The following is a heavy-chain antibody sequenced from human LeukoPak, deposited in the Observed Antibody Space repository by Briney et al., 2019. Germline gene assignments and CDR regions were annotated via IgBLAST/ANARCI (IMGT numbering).Heavy chain of an antibody. Sequence: GGSLRLSCAASGFTFSSYGMHWVRQAPGKGLEWVAVISYDGSNKYYADSVKGRFTISRDNSKNTLYLQMNSLRAEDTAVYYCAKGHDDAFDIWGQGTMVTVSS. CDR3: AKGHDDAFDI. J-gene: IGHJ3*02. D-gene: IGHD1-1*01. V-gene: IGHV3-30*18. CDR2: ISYDGSNK. CDR1: GFTFSSYG.